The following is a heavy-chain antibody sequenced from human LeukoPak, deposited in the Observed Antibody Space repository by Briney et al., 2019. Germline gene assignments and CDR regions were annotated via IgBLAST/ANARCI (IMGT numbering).Heavy chain of an antibody. CDR2: IYYSGST. D-gene: IGHD4-23*01. CDR1: GGSISSYY. CDR3: ARDPTTVVAFDI. J-gene: IGHJ3*02. V-gene: IGHV4-59*01. Sequence: SETLSLTCTVSGGSISSYYWSWIRQPPGKGLEWIGYIYYSGSTNYNPSLKSRVTISVDTSKNQFSLKLSSVTAADTAVYYCARDPTTVVAFDIWGQGTMVTVSS.